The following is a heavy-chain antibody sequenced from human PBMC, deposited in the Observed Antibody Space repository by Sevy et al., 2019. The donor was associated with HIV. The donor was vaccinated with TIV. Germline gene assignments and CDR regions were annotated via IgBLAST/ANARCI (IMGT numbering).Heavy chain of an antibody. Sequence: GGSLRLSCAASGFTLDDYAMHWVRQAPGKGLEWVSGISWNSGSIGYADSVKGRFTISRDNANNCLYLQMNSLRAENTALYYCAKDMYNWFYRGVDYWGQGTLVTVSS. CDR3: AKDMYNWFYRGVDY. CDR1: GFTLDDYA. D-gene: IGHD1-20*01. CDR2: ISWNSGSI. V-gene: IGHV3-9*01. J-gene: IGHJ4*02.